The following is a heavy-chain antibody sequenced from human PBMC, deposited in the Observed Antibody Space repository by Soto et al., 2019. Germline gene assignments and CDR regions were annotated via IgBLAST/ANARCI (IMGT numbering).Heavy chain of an antibody. CDR2: IKSQTDGGTT. CDR1: GFTFSNAW. CDR3: TTVRYLGWLLEFDY. V-gene: IGHV3-15*01. D-gene: IGHD3-9*01. Sequence: GRSLRLSCAASGFTFSNAWMGWVRQAPGKGLEWVGRIKSQTDGGTTDYAAPVKGRFTISRDDSKNTLYLQMNSLKTEDTAVYYCTTVRYLGWLLEFDYWGEGTLVTVSS. J-gene: IGHJ4*02.